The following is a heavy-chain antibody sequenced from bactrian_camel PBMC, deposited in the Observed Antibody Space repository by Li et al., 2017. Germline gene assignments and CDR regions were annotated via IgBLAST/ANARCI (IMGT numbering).Heavy chain of an antibody. D-gene: IGHD6*01. CDR1: GYTYSGHC. CDR3: AAVRYGGSWYPLCRARSADFGY. CDR2: IGSSGST. Sequence: QVQLVESGGGSVQAGGSLRLSCAFSGYTYSGHCMGWFRQAPGKEREGVAIIGSSGSTGYADSVKGRFTISKDNAKNTLYLQMNSLKPEDTAMYYCAAVRYGGSWYPLCRARSADFGYWGQGTQVTVS. J-gene: IGHJ6*01. V-gene: IGHV3S55*01.